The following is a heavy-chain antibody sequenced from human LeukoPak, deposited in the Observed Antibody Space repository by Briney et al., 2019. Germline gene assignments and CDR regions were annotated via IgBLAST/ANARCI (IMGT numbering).Heavy chain of an antibody. J-gene: IGHJ4*02. CDR3: ARVINQLQDDYGGNSWDGPWGYYFDY. V-gene: IGHV4-30-2*01. CDR1: GGSISSGGYF. CDR2: IYHSGST. D-gene: IGHD4-23*01. Sequence: PSQTLSLTCTVSGGSISSGGYFWSWIRQPPGKGLEWIGYIYHSGSTYYNPSLKSRVTISVDRSKNQFSLKLSSVTAADTAVYYCARVINQLQDDYGGNSWDGPWGYYFDYWGQGTLVTVSS.